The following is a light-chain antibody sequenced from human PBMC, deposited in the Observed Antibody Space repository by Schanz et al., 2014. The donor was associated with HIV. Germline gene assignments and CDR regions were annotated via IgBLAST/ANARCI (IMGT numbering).Light chain of an antibody. V-gene: IGKV3D-15*01. Sequence: EIVMTQSPATLSVSPGERATLSCRASQSVSSNLAWYQQKPGQAPRLLIYDASNRATGIPARFSGSGSGTDFTLTISGLEPEDFAVYYCQQYGSSRGYTFGQGTKLEIK. CDR3: QQYGSSRGYT. CDR2: DAS. CDR1: QSVSSN. J-gene: IGKJ2*01.